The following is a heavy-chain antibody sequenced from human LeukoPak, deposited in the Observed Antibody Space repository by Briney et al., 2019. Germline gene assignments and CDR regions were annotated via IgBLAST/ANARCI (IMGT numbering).Heavy chain of an antibody. CDR1: GFTFSRHN. J-gene: IGHJ6*03. Sequence: GGSLGLSCAASGFTFSRHNMKWVRQTPGKGLEWVSSISTSSSFIYYADSVKGRFTISRDNARNSLYLEMNSLRAEDTAIYYCARNYDFWSSPQGYMDIWGKGTTVIVSS. CDR2: ISTSSSFI. D-gene: IGHD3-3*01. CDR3: ARNYDFWSSPQGYMDI. V-gene: IGHV3-21*01.